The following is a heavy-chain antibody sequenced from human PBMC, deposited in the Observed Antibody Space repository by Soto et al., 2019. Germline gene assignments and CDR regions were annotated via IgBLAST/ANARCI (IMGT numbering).Heavy chain of an antibody. Sequence: SVKVSCKASGGTFSSYRINWVRQAPGQGLEWVGGIVPIRRTADYAQTFQGRVSITADESAHTSYMELRSLRSQDTAVYYCVRDSGAKLSSSWGQGTLVTVSS. J-gene: IGHJ4*02. V-gene: IGHV1-69*13. CDR3: VRDSGAKLSSS. CDR2: IVPIRRTA. CDR1: GGTFSSYR. D-gene: IGHD6-13*01.